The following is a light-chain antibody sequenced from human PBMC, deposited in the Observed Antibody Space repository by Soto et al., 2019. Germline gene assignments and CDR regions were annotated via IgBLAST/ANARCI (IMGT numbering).Light chain of an antibody. V-gene: IGLV2-14*03. J-gene: IGLJ1*01. CDR2: GVS. Sequence: QSALTQPASVSGSPGQSITISCAGTSSDIGGSNYVSWYQQHQGKAPKLMIYGVSNRPSGVSNRFSGSKSGNTASLTISGLQAEDEADYFCYSSRSSSSTFYVFGTGTKVTVL. CDR3: YSSRSSSSTFYV. CDR1: SSDIGGSNY.